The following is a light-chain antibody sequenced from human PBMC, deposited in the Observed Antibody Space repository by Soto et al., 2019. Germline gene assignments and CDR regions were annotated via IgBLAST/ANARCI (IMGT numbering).Light chain of an antibody. V-gene: IGKV3D-15*01. CDR2: GAS. CDR1: QSVGRN. CDR3: QQYNDWPWT. J-gene: IGKJ1*01. Sequence: DILITQSPATLSVSPGERATLSCKASQSVGRNLAWYQHRPGQTPRLLIYGASNRATGVPARFSGSGSETEFTLTISSLQSEDFDVYYCQQYNDWPWTFGQGTKVDIK.